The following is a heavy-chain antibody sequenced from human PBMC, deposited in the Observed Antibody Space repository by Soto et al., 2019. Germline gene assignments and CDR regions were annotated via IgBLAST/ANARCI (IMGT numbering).Heavy chain of an antibody. D-gene: IGHD6-13*01. V-gene: IGHV3-20*01. J-gene: IGHJ3*02. CDR3: ARDVAAADDDAFDI. Sequence: GGSLRLSCAASGFTFDDYGMSWVRQAPGKGLEWVSGINWNGGSTGYADSVKGRFTISRDNAKNSLYLQMNSLRAEDTALYHCARDVAAADDDAFDIWGQGTMVTVSS. CDR1: GFTFDDYG. CDR2: INWNGGST.